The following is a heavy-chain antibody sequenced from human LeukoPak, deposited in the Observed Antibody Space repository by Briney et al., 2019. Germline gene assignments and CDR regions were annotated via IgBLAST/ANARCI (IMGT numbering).Heavy chain of an antibody. CDR3: AGRPRRIAAAGTGLYYFDY. V-gene: IGHV4-34*01. CDR1: GGSFSGYY. Sequence: SETLSLTCAVYGGSFSGYYWSWIRQPPGKGLEWIGEINHSGSTNYNPSLKSRVTISVDTSKNQFSLKLGSVTAADTAVYYCAGRPRRIAAAGTGLYYFDYWGQGTLVTVSS. J-gene: IGHJ4*02. D-gene: IGHD6-13*01. CDR2: INHSGST.